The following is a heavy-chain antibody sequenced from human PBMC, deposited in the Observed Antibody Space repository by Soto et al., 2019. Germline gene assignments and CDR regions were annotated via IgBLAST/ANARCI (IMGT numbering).Heavy chain of an antibody. J-gene: IGHJ5*02. Sequence: QVTVKESGPVLVKPTETLTLTCTVSGFSLSNAGLGVSWIRQPPGKALEWLAHIFSNDEKSYSTSLKSRLTISKDTSKSQVVLIMTNMDPVDTATYYCASTYSTSWYRFDPWGQGTLVTVSS. V-gene: IGHV2-26*04. CDR2: IFSNDEK. CDR3: ASTYSTSWYRFDP. CDR1: GFSLSNAGLG. D-gene: IGHD6-13*01.